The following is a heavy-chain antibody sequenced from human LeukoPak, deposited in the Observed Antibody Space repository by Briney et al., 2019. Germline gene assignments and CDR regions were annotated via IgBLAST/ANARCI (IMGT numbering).Heavy chain of an antibody. D-gene: IGHD2-21*01. CDR1: GYTFTSYD. J-gene: IGHJ4*02. CDR3: TTDRLVDY. CDR2: MNPNSGNT. V-gene: IGHV1-8*03. Sequence: ASVKVSCKASGYTFTSYDINWVRQATGQGLEWMGWMNPNSGNTGYAQKFQGRVTITRNTSISTAYMELNSLKTEDTAVYYCTTDRLVDYWGQGTLVTVSS.